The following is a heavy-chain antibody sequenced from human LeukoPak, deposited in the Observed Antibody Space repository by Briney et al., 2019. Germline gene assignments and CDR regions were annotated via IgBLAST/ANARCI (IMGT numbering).Heavy chain of an antibody. V-gene: IGHV3-33*01. CDR2: IWHDGKNK. J-gene: IGHJ4*02. CDR3: ASDTGNDAPIDF. Sequence: GGSLRLSCAASGFTFSNYGIHWVRQAPGKGLEWVAVIWHDGKNKYYADSVKGRFTISRDNSKNTLYLQMNNLRAEDTAVYYCASDTGNDAPIDFWGQGTLLTVSS. CDR1: GFTFSNYG. D-gene: IGHD4-17*01.